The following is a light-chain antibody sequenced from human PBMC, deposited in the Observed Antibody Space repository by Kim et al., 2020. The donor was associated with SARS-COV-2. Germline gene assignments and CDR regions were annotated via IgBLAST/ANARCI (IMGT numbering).Light chain of an antibody. CDR3: QQYYSTSLYT. CDR1: QSVLYSSNNKNY. Sequence: DIVMTQSPDSLDVSLGERATINCKSSQSVLYSSNNKNYLAWYQQKPGQPPKLLIYWASTRESGVPDRFSGSGSGTDFTLTISSLQAEDVAVYYCQQYYSTSLYTFGQWTKLEI. CDR2: WAS. J-gene: IGKJ2*01. V-gene: IGKV4-1*01.